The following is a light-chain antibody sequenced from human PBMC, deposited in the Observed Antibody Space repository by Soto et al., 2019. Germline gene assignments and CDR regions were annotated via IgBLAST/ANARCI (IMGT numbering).Light chain of an antibody. CDR1: QSVNSW. J-gene: IGKJ1*01. V-gene: IGKV1-5*01. CDR2: DAS. Sequence: DIQMTQSPSTLSAFVGDRVTITCRASQSVNSWLAWYQQRPGKAPKLLIYDASTLESGVPSRFSGSGSGTEFTLTISSLQPDDYATYYCQQYNSYLWTFGQGTKVDIK. CDR3: QQYNSYLWT.